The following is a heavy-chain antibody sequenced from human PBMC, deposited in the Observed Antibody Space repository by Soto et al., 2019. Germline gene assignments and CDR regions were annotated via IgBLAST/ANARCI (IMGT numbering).Heavy chain of an antibody. D-gene: IGHD3-3*01. V-gene: IGHV3-30-3*01. CDR1: GFTFSSYA. Sequence: GGSLRLSCAASGFTFSSYAMHWVRQAPGKGLEWVAVISYDGSNKYYADSVKGRFTISRDNSKNTLYLQMNSLRAEDTAVYYCARDYDFWSGYYGYWGQGTLVTVSS. CDR2: ISYDGSNK. J-gene: IGHJ4*02. CDR3: ARDYDFWSGYYGY.